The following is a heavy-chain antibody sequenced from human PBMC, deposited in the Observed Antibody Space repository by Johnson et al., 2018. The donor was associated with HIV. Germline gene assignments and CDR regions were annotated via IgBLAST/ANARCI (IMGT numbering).Heavy chain of an antibody. J-gene: IGHJ3*02. V-gene: IGHV3-11*04. Sequence: VQLVESGGGLVKPEGSLRLSCAASGFTFSDYYMSWIRQAPGKGLEWVSYISSGGNSIHYADSVKGRFTISRDNVKNSLYLQMNSLRAEDTAVYYCARVHADAVTTCSEGAYDIWCQGTMGTVSS. D-gene: IGHD4-17*01. CDR3: ARVHADAVTTCSEGAYDI. CDR1: GFTFSDYY. CDR2: ISSGGNSI.